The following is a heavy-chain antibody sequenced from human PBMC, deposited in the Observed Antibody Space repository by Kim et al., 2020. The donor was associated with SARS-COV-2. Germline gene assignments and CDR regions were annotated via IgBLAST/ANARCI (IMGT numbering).Heavy chain of an antibody. D-gene: IGHD2-15*01. CDR3: ATGYTSVGGDY. CDR1: VYALTDLS. J-gene: IGHJ4*02. V-gene: IGHV1-24*01. CDR2: FDPEDGET. Sequence: ASVKVSCKVSVYALTDLSIHWVRQAPGKGLEWMGGFDPEDGETIFAQKFQGRVTMTEDTSTDTAYMELSSLRSEDTAVYFCATGYTSVGGDYWGQGSLVTVSS.